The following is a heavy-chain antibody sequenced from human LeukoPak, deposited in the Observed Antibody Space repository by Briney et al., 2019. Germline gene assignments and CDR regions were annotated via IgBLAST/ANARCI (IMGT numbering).Heavy chain of an antibody. CDR1: GGSISSSSYY. CDR2: IYYSGST. Sequence: SETLSLTCTVSGGSISSSSYYWGWIRQPPGKGLEWIGSIYYSGSTYYNPSLNSRVTISVDTSKNQFSLNLSSVTAADTAVYYCASHSGSYYRPYYFDYWGQGTLVTVSS. CDR3: ASHSGSYYRPYYFDY. J-gene: IGHJ4*02. D-gene: IGHD1-26*01. V-gene: IGHV4-39*01.